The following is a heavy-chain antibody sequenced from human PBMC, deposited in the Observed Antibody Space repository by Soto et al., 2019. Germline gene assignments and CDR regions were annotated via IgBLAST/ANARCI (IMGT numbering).Heavy chain of an antibody. V-gene: IGHV3-30-3*01. CDR1: GFTFSSYA. J-gene: IGHJ4*02. CDR3: ARGAGYYGSGSSRYYFDY. CDR2: ISYDGSNK. D-gene: IGHD3-10*01. Sequence: QVQLVESGGGVVQPGRSLRLSCAASGFTFSSYAMHWVRQAPGKGLEWVAVISYDGSNKYYADSVKGRFTISRDNSKNTLYLQMNSLRAEDTAVYYCARGAGYYGSGSSRYYFDYWGQGTLVTVSS.